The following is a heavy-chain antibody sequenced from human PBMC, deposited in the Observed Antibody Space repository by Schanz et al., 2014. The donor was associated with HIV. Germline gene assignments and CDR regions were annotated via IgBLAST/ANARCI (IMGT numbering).Heavy chain of an antibody. CDR2: ISYDGSKK. D-gene: IGHD3-22*01. CDR3: ATAHYESNIPYF. CDR1: GFTFSTFG. V-gene: IGHV3-30*03. Sequence: QVQLVESGGGVVQPGRSLSLSCTASGFTFSTFGMHWVRQAPGKGLECVAVISYDGSKKYYADSVKGRFTISRDNSKNTLFLQMNSLRAEDTAFYYCATAHYESNIPYFWGQGTLVTVSS. J-gene: IGHJ4*02.